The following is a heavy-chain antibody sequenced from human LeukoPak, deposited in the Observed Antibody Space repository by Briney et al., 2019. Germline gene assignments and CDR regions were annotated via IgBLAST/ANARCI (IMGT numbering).Heavy chain of an antibody. CDR2: MNPNSGNT. Sequence: GASVKVSCKASGYTFTSYDINWVRQATGQGLEWMGWMNPNSGNTGYAQKFQGRVTMTRNTSISTAYMELSSLRSEDTAVYYCATLIGYSSSWYPFVRTKYYFDYWGQGTLVTVSS. D-gene: IGHD6-13*01. J-gene: IGHJ4*02. CDR3: ATLIGYSSSWYPFVRTKYYFDY. V-gene: IGHV1-8*01. CDR1: GYTFTSYD.